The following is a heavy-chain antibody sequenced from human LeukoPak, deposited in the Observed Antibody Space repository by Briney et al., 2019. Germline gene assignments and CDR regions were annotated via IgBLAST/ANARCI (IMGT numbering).Heavy chain of an antibody. D-gene: IGHD2-2*01. Sequence: PGGSLRLSCAASGFTFSSYSMNWVRQAPGKGLEWVSSITSSSSYIYYADSVKGRFTISRDNAKNSLYLQMNSLRAEDTAVYYCARDWGHLPASGPGYYYYYMDVWGKGTTVTVSS. CDR1: GFTFSSYS. J-gene: IGHJ6*03. CDR3: ARDWGHLPASGPGYYYYYMDV. V-gene: IGHV3-21*01. CDR2: ITSSSSYI.